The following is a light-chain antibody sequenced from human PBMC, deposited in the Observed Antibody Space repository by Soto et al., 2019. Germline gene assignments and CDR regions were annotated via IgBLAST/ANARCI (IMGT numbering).Light chain of an antibody. V-gene: IGKV1-12*01. CDR2: GAS. Sequence: DIQMTQSPSSVSASVGGRVTISCRASQNIGSRLAWYQQRPGKAPKLLVYGASSLQSGVPLRFGGSGHGTEFTLTISSLQPEDFAASYCQQGYSFPLTFGGGTKIEIK. J-gene: IGKJ4*01. CDR1: QNIGSR. CDR3: QQGYSFPLT.